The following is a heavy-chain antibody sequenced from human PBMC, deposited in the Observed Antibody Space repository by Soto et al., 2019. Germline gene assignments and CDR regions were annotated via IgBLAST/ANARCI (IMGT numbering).Heavy chain of an antibody. V-gene: IGHV4-4*02. CDR2: TSHDGVT. CDR1: SGSIDNVYW. Sequence: SETLSLTCAVSSGSIDNVYWWSWVRQSPGKGLEWIGETSHDGVTNYNPSLEGRVTISIDKSKNQFSLKLSSVTAADTAVYYCATLPPRIVVSLLPIPTWGQGILVTVSS. CDR3: ATLPPRIVVSLLPIPT. D-gene: IGHD2-21*01. J-gene: IGHJ5*02.